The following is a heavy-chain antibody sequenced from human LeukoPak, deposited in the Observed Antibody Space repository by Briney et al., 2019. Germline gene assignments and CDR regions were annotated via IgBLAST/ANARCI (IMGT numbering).Heavy chain of an antibody. CDR1: GGSISSSSYY. J-gene: IGHJ5*02. Sequence: SETLSLTCTVSGGSISSSSYYWGWIRQPPGKGLEWIGGIYYSGSTYYNPSLKSRVTISVDTSKNQFSLKLSSVTAADTAVYYCATHVDTAMVNWFDPWGQGTLVTVSS. D-gene: IGHD5-18*01. CDR3: ATHVDTAMVNWFDP. V-gene: IGHV4-39*01. CDR2: IYYSGST.